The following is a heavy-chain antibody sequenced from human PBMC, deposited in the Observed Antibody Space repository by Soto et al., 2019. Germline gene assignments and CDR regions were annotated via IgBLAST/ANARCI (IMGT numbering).Heavy chain of an antibody. J-gene: IGHJ4*01. CDR2: ARGDGVRT. V-gene: IGHV3-64D*06. Sequence: PGGSRRPSCLPDALTSSSHSMHWVRPPPDKRLEYVGSARGDGVRTYYGDSEKGRFFSSRDNCKHMLFHQLTSLRPEDPAVYYWVKGRYYSNYGMVDWGHGTLVTVSS. CDR1: ALTSSSHS. CDR3: VKGRYYSNYGMVD. D-gene: IGHD3-9*01.